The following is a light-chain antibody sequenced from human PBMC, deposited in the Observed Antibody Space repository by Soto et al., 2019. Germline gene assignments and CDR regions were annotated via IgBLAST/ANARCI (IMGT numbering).Light chain of an antibody. V-gene: IGKV3-11*01. J-gene: IGKJ3*01. CDR1: QSVSSS. CDR3: QQRSNWPPEVS. CDR2: DAS. Sequence: EIVLTQSPDTLSLSPGERATLSCRASQSVSSSLAWYQQIPGQAPRLLIYDASNRATGIPARFSGSGSGTYFTLTISSREPDNFAVYYCQQRSNWPPEVSFGPETKVDIK.